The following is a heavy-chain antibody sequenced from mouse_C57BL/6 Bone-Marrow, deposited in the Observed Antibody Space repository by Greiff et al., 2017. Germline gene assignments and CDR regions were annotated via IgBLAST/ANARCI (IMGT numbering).Heavy chain of an antibody. D-gene: IGHD1-1*01. V-gene: IGHV1-55*01. J-gene: IGHJ3*01. CDR3: ARWGYYGSSAAWFAY. CDR2: IYPGSGST. CDR1: GYTFTSYW. Sequence: QVQLMQSGAELVKPGASVKMSCTASGYTFTSYWITWVKQTPGQGLEWIGDIYPGSGSTNYTEKFKSKVTLTVDTSTSTAYMQLSSLTSEGSAVYYGARWGYYGSSAAWFAYWGQGTLVTVSA.